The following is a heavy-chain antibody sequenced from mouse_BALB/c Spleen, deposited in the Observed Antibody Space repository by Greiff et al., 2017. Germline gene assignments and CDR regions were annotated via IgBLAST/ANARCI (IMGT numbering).Heavy chain of an antibody. CDR2: IYPGSGST. CDR3: ARLDGYYYYYAMDY. V-gene: IGHV1-55*01. D-gene: IGHD2-3*01. CDR1: GYNFTSYW. Sequence: VQLQQPGAELVKPGTSVKLSCKASGYNFTSYWINWVKLRPGQGLEWIGDIYPGSGSTNYNEKFKSKATLTVDTSSSTAYMQLSSLASEDSALYYCARLDGYYYYYAMDYWGQGTSVTVSS. J-gene: IGHJ4*01.